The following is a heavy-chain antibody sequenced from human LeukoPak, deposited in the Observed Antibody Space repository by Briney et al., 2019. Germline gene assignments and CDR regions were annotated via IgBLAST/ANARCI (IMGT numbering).Heavy chain of an antibody. V-gene: IGHV5-51*01. CDR1: GYSFTTYW. D-gene: IGHD5-18*01. J-gene: IGHJ3*02. CDR3: ARRRDERGYKDIFDI. CDR2: IYPGDSDT. Sequence: GESLKISCKGSGYSFTTYWIGWVRQMPGKGLEWMGIIYPGDSDTRYSPSFQGQVTISADNLQWSSLKASDTATYYCARRRDERGYKDIFDIWGQGTMVTVSS.